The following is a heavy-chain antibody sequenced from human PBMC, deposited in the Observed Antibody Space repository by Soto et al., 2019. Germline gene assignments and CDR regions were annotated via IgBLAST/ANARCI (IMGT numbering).Heavy chain of an antibody. Sequence: QVQLVESGGGVVQPGRSLRLSCAASGFTFSSYAMHWVRQAPGKGLEWVAVISYDGSNKYYADSVKGRFTISRDNSKNTLYLQMNSLRAEDTAVYYCARGDPVAETFYYYGMDVWGQGTTVTVSS. CDR3: ARGDPVAETFYYYGMDV. D-gene: IGHD6-19*01. V-gene: IGHV3-30-3*01. CDR2: ISYDGSNK. J-gene: IGHJ6*02. CDR1: GFTFSSYA.